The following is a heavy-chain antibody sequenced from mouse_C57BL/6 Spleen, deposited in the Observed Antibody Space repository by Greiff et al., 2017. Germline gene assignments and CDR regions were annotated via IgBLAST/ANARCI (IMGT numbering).Heavy chain of an antibody. D-gene: IGHD4-1*01. Sequence: QVQLQQPGAELVMPGALVKLSCKASGYTFTSYWMHWVKQRPGQGLEWIGEIDPSDSYTNYNQKFKGKSTLTVDKSSSTAYMQLSSLTSEDSAVYYCARGVGRRYFDVWGTGTTVTVSS. CDR3: ARGVGRRYFDV. V-gene: IGHV1-69*01. J-gene: IGHJ1*03. CDR1: GYTFTSYW. CDR2: IDPSDSYT.